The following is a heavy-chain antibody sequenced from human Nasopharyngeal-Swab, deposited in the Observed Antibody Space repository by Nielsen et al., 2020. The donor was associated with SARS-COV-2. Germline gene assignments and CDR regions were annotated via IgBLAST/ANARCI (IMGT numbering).Heavy chain of an antibody. J-gene: IGHJ6*02. V-gene: IGHV1-18*01. D-gene: IGHD2-21*02. CDR3: ARLYCGGDCYSEDYYGMDV. CDR1: GYTFTSYG. Sequence: ASVKVSCKASGYTFTSYGISWVRQAPGQGLEWMGWTSAYNGNTNYAQKLQGRVTMTTDTSTSTAYMELRSLRSDDTAVYYCARLYCGGDCYSEDYYGMDVWGQGTTVTVSS. CDR2: TSAYNGNT.